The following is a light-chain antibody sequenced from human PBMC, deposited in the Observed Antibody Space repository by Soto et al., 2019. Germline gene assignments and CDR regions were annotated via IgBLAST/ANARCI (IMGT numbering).Light chain of an antibody. CDR2: GAS. V-gene: IGKV3-15*01. J-gene: IGKJ1*01. CDR3: QQYNNWPWT. CDR1: QSVSSN. Sequence: DIVMTQSPATLSLSPGERATLSCRASQSVSSNLAWYQQKPGQAPRRLIYGASTRATGIPARFSGSGSGTEFTLTISSLQSEDFAVYYCQQYNNWPWTFGQGTKVDI.